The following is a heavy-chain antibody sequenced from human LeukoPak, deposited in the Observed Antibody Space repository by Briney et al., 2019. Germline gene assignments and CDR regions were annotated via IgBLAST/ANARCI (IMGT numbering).Heavy chain of an antibody. V-gene: IGHV3-30*18. D-gene: IGHD5-12*01. Sequence: GGSLRLSCAASGFTFSSYGMHWVRQAPGKGLEWVAVISYDGSNKYYADSVKGRFTIFRDNSKNTLYLQMNSLRAEDTAVYYCAKDRIVAATHAMDVWGQGTTVTVSS. CDR2: ISYDGSNK. CDR3: AKDRIVAATHAMDV. J-gene: IGHJ6*02. CDR1: GFTFSSYG.